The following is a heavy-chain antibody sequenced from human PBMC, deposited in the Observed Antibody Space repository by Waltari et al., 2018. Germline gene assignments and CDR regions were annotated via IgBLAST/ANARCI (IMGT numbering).Heavy chain of an antibody. D-gene: IGHD3-3*01. V-gene: IGHV3-7*04. J-gene: IGHJ5*02. Sequence: EVQLVESGGGLVQPGGSLRLSCAASGFTFSNYWMSWVRQAPGKGLERVANIIQDGSAKYYVDSVRGRFTISRDNAKNSLYLQMNSLRAEDTAVYYCARDLFNVGDYDLGPWGQGTLVTVSS. CDR2: IIQDGSAK. CDR1: GFTFSNYW. CDR3: ARDLFNVGDYDLGP.